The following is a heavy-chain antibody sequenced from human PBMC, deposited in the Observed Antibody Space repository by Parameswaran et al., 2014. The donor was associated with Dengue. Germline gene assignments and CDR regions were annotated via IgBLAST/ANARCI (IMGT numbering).Heavy chain of an antibody. D-gene: IGHD3-22*01. J-gene: IGHJ6*02. V-gene: IGHV3-9*01. CDR2: ISWNSGSI. Sequence: WIRQPPGKGLEWVSGISWNSGSIGYADSVKGRFTISRDNAKNSLYLQMNSLRAEDTALYYCAKAMGYYDSSGYYYYYGMDVWGQGTTVTSP. CDR3: AKAMGYYDSSGYYYYYGMDV.